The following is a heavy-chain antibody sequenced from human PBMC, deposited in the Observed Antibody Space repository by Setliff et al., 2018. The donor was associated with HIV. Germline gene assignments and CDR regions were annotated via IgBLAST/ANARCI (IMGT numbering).Heavy chain of an antibody. CDR1: GFSFSSYW. CDR2: INTDGSSSGFPI. Sequence: LRLSCAASGFSFSSYWVHWVRQAPGKGLVWVSRINTDGSSSGFPIYYADSVRGRFTASRDNGKNSLFLQMNSLRAEDTAVYYCVRGTLDFWGQGNLVTVSS. V-gene: IGHV3-74*01. J-gene: IGHJ4*02. CDR3: VRGTLDF.